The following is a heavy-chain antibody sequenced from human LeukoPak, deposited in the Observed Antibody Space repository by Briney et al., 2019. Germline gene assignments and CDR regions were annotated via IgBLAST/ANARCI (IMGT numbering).Heavy chain of an antibody. V-gene: IGHV4-39*07. D-gene: IGHD6-13*01. CDR3: ARVSSSWYQDWYFDL. J-gene: IGHJ2*01. CDR1: GGSISSSNYY. Sequence: SETLSLTCTVSGGSISSSNYYWGWIRQPPGKGLEWIGNIYYSGSTYYNPSLKSRVTISVDTSKNQFSLKLSSVTAADTAVYYCARVSSSWYQDWYFDLWGRGTLVTVSS. CDR2: IYYSGST.